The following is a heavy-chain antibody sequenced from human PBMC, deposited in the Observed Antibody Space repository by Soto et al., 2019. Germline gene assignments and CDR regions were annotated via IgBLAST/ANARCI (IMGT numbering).Heavy chain of an antibody. CDR3: AKGATKGIEDIVLVPAAYYFDY. Sequence: GGSLRLSCAASGFTFSSYGMHWVRQAPGKGLEWVAVISYDGSNKYYADSVKGRFTISRDNSKNTLYLQMNSLRAEDTAVYYCAKGATKGIEDIVLVPAAYYFDYWGQGTLVTVSS. CDR2: ISYDGSNK. CDR1: GFTFSSYG. D-gene: IGHD2-2*01. V-gene: IGHV3-30*18. J-gene: IGHJ4*02.